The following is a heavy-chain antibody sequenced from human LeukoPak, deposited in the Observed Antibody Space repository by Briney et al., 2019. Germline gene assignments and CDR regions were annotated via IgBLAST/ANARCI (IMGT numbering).Heavy chain of an antibody. Sequence: SETLSLTCTVSGGSISSYYWSWIRQPPGKGLEWIGYFYHSGSTKYNPSLKSRVTISVDTSKNQFSLKLSSVTAADTAVYYCARGSRDGYKTRSWFDPWGQGTLVTVSS. CDR2: FYHSGST. V-gene: IGHV4-59*12. D-gene: IGHD5-24*01. CDR1: GGSISSYY. CDR3: ARGSRDGYKTRSWFDP. J-gene: IGHJ5*02.